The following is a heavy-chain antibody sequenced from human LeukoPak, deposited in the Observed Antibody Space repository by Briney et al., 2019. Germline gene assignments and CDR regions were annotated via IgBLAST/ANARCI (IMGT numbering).Heavy chain of an antibody. CDR1: GDSVSSNSAT. Sequence: SQTLSLTCAISGDSVSSNSATWNWIRQSPSRGLEWLGRTYYKSKWFNDYAVSVKSRLTINPDTPRNQVSLHLNSVTPEDAGLYFCARGDEYSSGWYYFDYWGQGSLVTVSS. CDR3: ARGDEYSSGWYYFDY. J-gene: IGHJ4*02. D-gene: IGHD6-19*01. CDR2: TYYKSKWFN. V-gene: IGHV6-1*01.